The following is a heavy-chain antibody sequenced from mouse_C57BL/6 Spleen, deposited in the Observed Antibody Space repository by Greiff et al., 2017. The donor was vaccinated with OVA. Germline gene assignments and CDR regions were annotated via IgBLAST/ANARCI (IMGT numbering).Heavy chain of an antibody. CDR2: IDPSDSET. CDR1: GYTFTSYW. CDR3: ARWKYGSCAY. J-gene: IGHJ3*01. V-gene: IGHV1-52*01. Sequence: QVQLQQPGAELVRPGSSVKLSCKASGYTFTSYWMHWVKQRPIQGLEWIGNIDPSDSETHYNQKFKDKATLTVEKSSSSAYMQLSSLTSEDAAVYYCARWKYGSCAYWGQGTLVTVSA. D-gene: IGHD1-1*01.